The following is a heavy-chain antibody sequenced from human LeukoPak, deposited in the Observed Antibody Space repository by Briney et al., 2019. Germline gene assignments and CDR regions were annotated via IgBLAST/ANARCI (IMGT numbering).Heavy chain of an antibody. Sequence: GGSLRLSCVASGFTFSSYSMNWVRQAPGKGLEWVSYIRSSSSPIYYADSVRGRFTISRDNANNSLYLQMNSLRAEDTAVYYCTRDPEALDYWGQGTLVIVSS. CDR1: GFTFSSYS. CDR3: TRDPEALDY. J-gene: IGHJ4*02. V-gene: IGHV3-48*01. CDR2: IRSSSSPI.